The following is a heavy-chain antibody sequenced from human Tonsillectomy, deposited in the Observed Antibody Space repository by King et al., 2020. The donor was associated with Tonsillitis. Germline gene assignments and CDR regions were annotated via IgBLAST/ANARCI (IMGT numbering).Heavy chain of an antibody. CDR2: ISSSSSYI. D-gene: IGHD3-22*01. V-gene: IGHV3-21*01. J-gene: IGHJ3*02. Sequence: VQLVESGGGLVKPGGSLRLSCAASGFTFSSYSMNWVRQAPGKGLEWVSSISSSSSYIYYADSVKGRFTISRDNPKNSLYLQMNSLRAEDTAVYYCARDFELYYDSRENAFDIWGQGTMVTVSS. CDR1: GFTFSSYS. CDR3: ARDFELYYDSRENAFDI.